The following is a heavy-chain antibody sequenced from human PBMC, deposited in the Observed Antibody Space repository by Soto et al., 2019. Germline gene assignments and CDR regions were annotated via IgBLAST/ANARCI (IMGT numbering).Heavy chain of an antibody. Sequence: ASVKVSFKASGGSFSSYAISWVRQAPGQGLEWMGGIIPIFGTANYAQKFQGRVTITADESTSTAYMELSSLRSEDTAVYYCAREASVSSGYLSWFDPWGQGTLVTVSS. CDR3: AREASVSSGYLSWFDP. D-gene: IGHD3-22*01. J-gene: IGHJ5*02. CDR1: GGSFSSYA. V-gene: IGHV1-69*13. CDR2: IIPIFGTA.